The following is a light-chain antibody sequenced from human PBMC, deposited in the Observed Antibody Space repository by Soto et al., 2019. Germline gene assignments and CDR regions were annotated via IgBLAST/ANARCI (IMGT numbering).Light chain of an antibody. V-gene: IGKV1-5*03. CDR1: QSISSW. J-gene: IGKJ1*01. Sequence: DIQMTQSPSTLSASLGDRVTITCRASQSISSWLAWYQQKPGKAPNLLIYKASTLESGVPSRFSGSGSGTEFTLTISSLQPDDSATFYCQQYKSYWTFGQGTKVEIK. CDR2: KAS. CDR3: QQYKSYWT.